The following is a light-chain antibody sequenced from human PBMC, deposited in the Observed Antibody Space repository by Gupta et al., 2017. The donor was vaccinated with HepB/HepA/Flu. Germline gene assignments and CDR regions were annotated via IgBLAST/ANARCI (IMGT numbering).Light chain of an antibody. CDR1: QSVSDNY. V-gene: IGKV3-20*01. Sequence: ENVLTHSPRTLSVSTGERATLSCRASQSVSDNYLAWYRQRPGQAPRLIIYGVFSRATGTPDRFSGSGSGTDFTLTISRLEPEDFAVYYCQQYARAPDTFGQGTRLDIK. CDR2: GVF. CDR3: QQYARAPDT. J-gene: IGKJ5*01.